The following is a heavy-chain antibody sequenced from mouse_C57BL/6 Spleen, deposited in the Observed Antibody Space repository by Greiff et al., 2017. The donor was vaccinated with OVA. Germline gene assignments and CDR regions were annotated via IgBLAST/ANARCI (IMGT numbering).Heavy chain of an antibody. Sequence: VQLQESGPELVKPGASVKISCKASGYAFSSSWMNWVKQRPGKGLEWIGRIYPGDGDTNYNGKFKGKATLTADKSSSTAYMQLSSLTSEDSAVYFCARGYYYGSSYSFDYWGQGTTLTVSS. V-gene: IGHV1-82*01. CDR3: ARGYYYGSSYSFDY. CDR2: IYPGDGDT. J-gene: IGHJ2*01. CDR1: GYAFSSSW. D-gene: IGHD1-1*01.